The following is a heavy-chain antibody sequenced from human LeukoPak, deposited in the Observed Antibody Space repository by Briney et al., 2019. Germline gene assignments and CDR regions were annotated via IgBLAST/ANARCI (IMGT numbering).Heavy chain of an antibody. V-gene: IGHV3-74*01. CDR3: VRDGQGSTPLDY. Sequence: GGSLRLSCAASGFTFSSHWMHWIRQAPGKGLVWVSGISTDGSRPRYADSVNGRFTISRDNAKNTLYLQMNSLRAEDTAVYFCVRDGQGSTPLDYWGQGTLVTVSS. CDR2: ISTDGSRP. CDR1: GFTFSSHW. J-gene: IGHJ4*02. D-gene: IGHD2-15*01.